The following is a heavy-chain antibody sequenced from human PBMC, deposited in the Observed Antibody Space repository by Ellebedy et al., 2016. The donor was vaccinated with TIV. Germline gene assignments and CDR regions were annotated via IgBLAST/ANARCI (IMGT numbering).Heavy chain of an antibody. V-gene: IGHV3-30*03. Sequence: PGGSLRLSCVASGFSFSDYGMHWVRQAPGKGLEWVAVISNDGRSKKHADSVKGRFTISRDNSKSTLYLQMDSLRADDTAVYYCGRDGVTGNGRWDWLDPWGQGTLVTVSS. CDR2: ISNDGRSK. CDR1: GFSFSDYG. CDR3: GRDGVTGNGRWDWLDP. D-gene: IGHD2-21*02. J-gene: IGHJ5*02.